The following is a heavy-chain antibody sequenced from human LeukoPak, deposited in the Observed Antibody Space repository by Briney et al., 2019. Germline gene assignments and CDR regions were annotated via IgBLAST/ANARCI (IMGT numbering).Heavy chain of an antibody. D-gene: IGHD6-19*01. CDR1: GFTFSSYA. CDR2: ISHSGSI. CDR3: AKELTERWLIDAFDI. V-gene: IGHV3-23*01. Sequence: GGSLRLSCAASGFTFSSYAMNWVRQAPGKGLEWVSSISHSGSISYADSVKGRFTISRDNSKNTLYLQMSSLRAEDTAIYYCAKELTERWLIDAFDIWGQGTVVTVSS. J-gene: IGHJ3*02.